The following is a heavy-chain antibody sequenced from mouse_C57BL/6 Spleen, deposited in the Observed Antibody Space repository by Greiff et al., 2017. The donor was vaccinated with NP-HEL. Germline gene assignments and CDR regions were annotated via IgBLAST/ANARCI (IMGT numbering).Heavy chain of an antibody. CDR1: GFTFSNYW. CDR3: TDGNLWFAY. J-gene: IGHJ3*01. CDR2: IRLKSDNYAT. D-gene: IGHD2-1*01. V-gene: IGHV6-3*01. Sequence: EVKLQESGGGLVQPGGSMKLSCVASGFTFSNYWMNWVRQSPEKGLEWVAQIRLKSDNYATHYAESVKGRFTISRDDSKSSVYLQMNNLRAEDTGIYYCTDGNLWFAYWGQGTLVTVSA.